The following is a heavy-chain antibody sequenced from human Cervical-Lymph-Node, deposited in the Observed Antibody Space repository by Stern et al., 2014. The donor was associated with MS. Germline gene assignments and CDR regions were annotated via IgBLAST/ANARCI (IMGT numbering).Heavy chain of an antibody. CDR1: GFTFSTYG. CDR2: IYSDGRKE. Sequence: VQLLESGGGVVQPGRSLRLSCAASGFTFSTYGMHWVRQAPGKGLEWVAVIYSDGRKEHYADSVKGRFTISRDNSKNTLYLQMNSLRAEDTAVYYCATGDGDYLIRFDYWGQGTLVTVSS. CDR3: ATGDGDYLIRFDY. V-gene: IGHV3-33*01. D-gene: IGHD4-17*01. J-gene: IGHJ4*02.